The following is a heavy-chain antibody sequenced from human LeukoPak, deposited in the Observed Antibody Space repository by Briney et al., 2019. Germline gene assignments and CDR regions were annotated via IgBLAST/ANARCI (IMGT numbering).Heavy chain of an antibody. V-gene: IGHV4-59*01. CDR3: AGTDYYDSSGYPYYFDY. J-gene: IGHJ4*02. CDR2: SYYTGVT. D-gene: IGHD3-22*01. Sequence: SETLSLTCTVSGGPISDYYWSWIRQPPGKGLEWIGYSYYTGVTNYNPSLKSRVSISVDTSKKLFSLNLTSVTTADTAVYYCAGTDYYDSSGYPYYFDYWGQGTLVTVSS. CDR1: GGPISDYY.